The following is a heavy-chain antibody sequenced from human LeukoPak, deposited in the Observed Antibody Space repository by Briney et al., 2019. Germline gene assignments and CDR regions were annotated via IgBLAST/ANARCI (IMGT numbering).Heavy chain of an antibody. J-gene: IGHJ6*03. D-gene: IGHD3-10*01. V-gene: IGHV3-43*01. Sequence: GGSLRLSCAASGFTFDDYTMHWVRQAPGKGLEWVSLISWDGGSTYYADSVKGRFTISRDNSKNSLYLQMNSLRAEDTAVYYCARQSITMIRGVTDYYHHYMDVWGKGTTVTVSS. CDR3: ARQSITMIRGVTDYYHHYMDV. CDR2: ISWDGGST. CDR1: GFTFDDYT.